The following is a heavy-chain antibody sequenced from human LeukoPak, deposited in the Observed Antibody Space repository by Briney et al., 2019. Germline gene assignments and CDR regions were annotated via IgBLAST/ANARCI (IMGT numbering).Heavy chain of an antibody. CDR1: GFTLTTYA. Sequence: PGGSLRLSCAASGFTLTTYAMTWVRQAPGKGLEWVSGITASGPTTYYADSVKGRFTFSRDNSKNTLYLQMNSLRAEDTAVYYCASDGAYAMAVWGQGTTVTVSS. V-gene: IGHV3-23*01. CDR3: ASDGAYAMAV. D-gene: IGHD1-26*01. J-gene: IGHJ6*02. CDR2: ITASGPTT.